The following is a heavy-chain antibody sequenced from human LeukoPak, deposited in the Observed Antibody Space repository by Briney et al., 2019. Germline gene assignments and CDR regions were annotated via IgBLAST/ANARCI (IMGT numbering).Heavy chain of an antibody. Sequence: GESLRLSCEASGFSFSNYGMLWVRQAPGKGLEWVAFIRHDGSDQRYAESVKGRFIISRDNSKNTLYLQMNSLRPEDAGVFYCAKDQCSNTRCYGSPGYWGQGTLVTVSS. D-gene: IGHD2-2*01. J-gene: IGHJ4*02. CDR2: IRHDGSDQ. CDR3: AKDQCSNTRCYGSPGY. V-gene: IGHV3-30*02. CDR1: GFSFSNYG.